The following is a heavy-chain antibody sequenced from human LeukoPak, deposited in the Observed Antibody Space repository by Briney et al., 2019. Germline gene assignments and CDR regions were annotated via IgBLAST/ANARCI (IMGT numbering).Heavy chain of an antibody. V-gene: IGHV4-34*01. CDR2: INHSGST. D-gene: IGHD3-9*01. CDR1: GGSFSGYY. Sequence: SETLSLTCAVYGGSFSGYYWSWIRQPPGKGLEWIGDINHSGSTNYNPSLKSRVTISVDTSKNQFSLKLSSVTAADTAVYYCARGSVTGYYTFDYWGQGTLVTVSS. CDR3: ARGSVTGYYTFDY. J-gene: IGHJ4*02.